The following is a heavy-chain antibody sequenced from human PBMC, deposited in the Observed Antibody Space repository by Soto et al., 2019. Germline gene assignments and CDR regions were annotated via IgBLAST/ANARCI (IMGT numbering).Heavy chain of an antibody. Sequence: QVQLVQSGADVKKPGPSVKVSGKASGYNFTSYGISWVRQAPGQGLEWMGWISPHNDRTKYARRFQDRVTMTTETPTSTVYMELGSLRSDDTAVYYCARDLYYSSGRYFDHDAFDIWGQGTVVTVSS. CDR3: ARDLYYSSGRYFDHDAFDI. CDR2: ISPHNDRT. CDR1: GYNFTSYG. V-gene: IGHV1-18*01. D-gene: IGHD6-19*01. J-gene: IGHJ3*02.